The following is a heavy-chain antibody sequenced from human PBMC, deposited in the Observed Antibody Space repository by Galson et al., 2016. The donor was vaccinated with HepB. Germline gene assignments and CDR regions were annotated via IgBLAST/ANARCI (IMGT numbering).Heavy chain of an antibody. CDR1: GGSISSGGYH. Sequence: TLSLTCTVSGGSISSGGYHWSWVRQHPGKGLEWIGYICYSGSTYYNPSLKSRVTMSVDTSKNPFSLHLSAVSAADTAVYYCARGPFRSDTSCNVGFYYYGMDVWGQGTPVSVSS. V-gene: IGHV4-31*03. J-gene: IGHJ6*02. D-gene: IGHD2-2*01. CDR2: ICYSGST. CDR3: ARGPFRSDTSCNVGFYYYGMDV.